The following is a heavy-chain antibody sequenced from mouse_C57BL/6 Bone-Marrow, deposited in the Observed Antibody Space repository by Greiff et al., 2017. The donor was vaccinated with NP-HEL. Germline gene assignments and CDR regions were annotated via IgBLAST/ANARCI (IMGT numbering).Heavy chain of an antibody. CDR2: IDPSDSYT. D-gene: IGHD1-1*01. V-gene: IGHV1-50*01. CDR3: ARDYYGSSPAWFAY. Sequence: QVQLQQPGAELVKPGASVKLSCKASGYTFTSYWMQWVKQRPGQGLEWIGEIDPSDSYTNYHQKFKGKATLTVDTSSSTAYMQLSSLTSEDSAVYYCARDYYGSSPAWFAYWGQGTLVTVSA. CDR1: GYTFTSYW. J-gene: IGHJ3*01.